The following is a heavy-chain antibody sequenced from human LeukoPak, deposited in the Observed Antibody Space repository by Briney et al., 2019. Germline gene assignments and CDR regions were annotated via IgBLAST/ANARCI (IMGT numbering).Heavy chain of an antibody. CDR1: GGSISDYY. J-gene: IGHJ4*02. CDR3: ARVGIDYSGNIIKYYFDY. Sequence: PSETLSLTCTVSGGSISDYYWSWIRQPPGRGLEWIAYSGSTNYNPSLKSRVIISVDTSKNQFSLKLSPVTAADTAVYYCARVGIDYSGNIIKYYFDYWGQGTPVTVSS. D-gene: IGHD4-23*01. CDR2: SGST. V-gene: IGHV4-59*01.